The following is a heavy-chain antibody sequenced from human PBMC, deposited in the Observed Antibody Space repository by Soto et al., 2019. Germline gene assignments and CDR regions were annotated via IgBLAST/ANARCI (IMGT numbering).Heavy chain of an antibody. CDR3: ARMVGSTWDVDY. D-gene: IGHD6-13*01. V-gene: IGHV2-26*01. Sequence: QVTLKESGPVLVKPTGTLTLTCTVSGFSLSNARMGVSWIRQPPGKALEWLAYIFSNDEKAYSTSLKSRLTISKDTSKSQVVLTLTNMDPVDTATYYCARMVGSTWDVDYWGQGTLVTVSS. J-gene: IGHJ4*02. CDR2: IFSNDEK. CDR1: GFSLSNARMG.